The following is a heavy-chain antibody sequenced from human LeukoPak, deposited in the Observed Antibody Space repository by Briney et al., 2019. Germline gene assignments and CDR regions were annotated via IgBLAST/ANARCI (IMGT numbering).Heavy chain of an antibody. J-gene: IGHJ4*02. CDR3: ARGGGYSYNNLDY. CDR1: GGSISSGNYY. D-gene: IGHD5-18*01. Sequence: SQTLSLTCTVSGGSISSGNYYWSWIRQHPGKGLEWIGYIYDSGSTYYNPSLKSRVTISVDTSENQFSLKLSSVTAADTAVYYCARGGGYSYNNLDYWGQGILVTVSS. CDR2: IYDSGST. V-gene: IGHV4-31*03.